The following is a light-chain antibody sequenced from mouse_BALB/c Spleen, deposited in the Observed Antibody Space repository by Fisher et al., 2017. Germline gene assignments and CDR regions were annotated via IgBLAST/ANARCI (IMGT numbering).Light chain of an antibody. CDR2: DTS. J-gene: IGKJ1*01. CDR1: SSVSY. Sequence: IVITQSTAIMSASPGEKVTMTCSASSSVSYMYWYQQKPGSSPRLLIYDTSNLASGVPVRFSGSGSGTSYSLTISRMEAEDAATYYCQQFTSSPWTFGGGTKLEIK. V-gene: IGKV4-55*01. CDR3: QQFTSSPWT.